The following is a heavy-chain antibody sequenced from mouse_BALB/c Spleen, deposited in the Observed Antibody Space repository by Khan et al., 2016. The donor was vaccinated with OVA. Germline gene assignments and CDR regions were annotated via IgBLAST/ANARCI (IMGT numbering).Heavy chain of an antibody. J-gene: IGHJ3*01. CDR2: ISYSGNT. V-gene: IGHV3-2*02. D-gene: IGHD2-4*01. Sequence: EVQLKQSGSGLVKPSQSLSLTCTATGYSITSEYTWNWIRQFPGNKLEWMGFISYSGNTRYNPSLKSRISITRDTSKNQFFLQLNSVTSEDTATYYCARKDYYDYDPFPYWGQGTLVTVSA. CDR3: ARKDYYDYDPFPY. CDR1: GYSITSEYT.